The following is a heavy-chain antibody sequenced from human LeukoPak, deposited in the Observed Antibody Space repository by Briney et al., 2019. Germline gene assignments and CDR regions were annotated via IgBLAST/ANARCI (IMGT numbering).Heavy chain of an antibody. D-gene: IGHD6-6*01. V-gene: IGHV3-11*04. CDR3: ARVSGYSSSSGAFDI. J-gene: IGHJ3*02. Sequence: GGSLRLSCAASGFTFSDYYMSWIRQAPGKGLEWVSYISSSGSTIYYADSVKGRFTISRDNTKNSLYLQMNSLRAEDTAVYYCARVSGYSSSSGAFDIWGQGTMVTVSS. CDR2: ISSSGSTI. CDR1: GFTFSDYY.